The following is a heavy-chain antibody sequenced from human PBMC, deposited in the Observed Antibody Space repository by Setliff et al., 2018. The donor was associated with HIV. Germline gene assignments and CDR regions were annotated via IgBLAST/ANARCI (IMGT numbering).Heavy chain of an antibody. CDR3: ARCPSNHMTQAGKKTFYYHYMDV. CDR1: DDPISSYY. CDR2: VYTSGDT. V-gene: IGHV4-4*07. Sequence: SETLSLTCYVTDDPISSYYWSWIRQPAGKGLEWIGRVYTSGDTNYNPSLRSRVIISVDTSKNQFSLTLVSVTAADTALYYCARCPSNHMTQAGKKTFYYHYMDVWGKGTTVTVSS. J-gene: IGHJ6*03. D-gene: IGHD6-13*01.